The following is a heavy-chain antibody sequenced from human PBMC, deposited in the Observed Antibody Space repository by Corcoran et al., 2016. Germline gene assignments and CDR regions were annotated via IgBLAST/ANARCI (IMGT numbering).Heavy chain of an antibody. D-gene: IGHD3-3*01. Sequence: QVQLVQSGAEVKKPGSSVKVSCKASGGTFNGYAITWVRQAPGQGLEWMGGIIPIFGTANYAQNFQGRVTISSDESTNTAYMELSSLRSEDTAVYYCARITIFGVAYGMDVWGQGTTVTVSS. CDR1: GGTFNGYA. J-gene: IGHJ6*02. V-gene: IGHV1-69*01. CDR3: ARITIFGVAYGMDV. CDR2: IIPIFGTA.